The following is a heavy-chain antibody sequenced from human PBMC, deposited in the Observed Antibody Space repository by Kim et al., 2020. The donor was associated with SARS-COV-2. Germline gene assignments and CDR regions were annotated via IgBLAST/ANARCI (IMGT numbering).Heavy chain of an antibody. Sequence: ASVKVSCKASGYTFTTYAMNWVRQAPGQGLEWMGWINTNTGNPTYAQGFTVRFVFSLDTSVSTAYLQISSLKAEDTAVYYCARSTLGGYELMGYWGQGTLVTVSS. J-gene: IGHJ4*02. CDR1: GYTFTTYA. D-gene: IGHD5-12*01. CDR2: INTNTGNP. CDR3: ARSTLGGYELMGY. V-gene: IGHV7-4-1*02.